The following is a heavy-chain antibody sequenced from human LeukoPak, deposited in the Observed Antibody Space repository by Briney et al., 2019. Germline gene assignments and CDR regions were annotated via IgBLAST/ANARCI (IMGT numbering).Heavy chain of an antibody. CDR2: IIPIFGTA. J-gene: IGHJ6*03. CDR3: ARATHYYDSSGEYYYYYYMDV. V-gene: IGHV1-69*05. D-gene: IGHD3-22*01. CDR1: GRTFSSYA. Sequence: SVKVSCKASGRTFSSYAISWVPQAPGQGLEWMGGIIPIFGTANYAQKFQGRVTITTDESTSTAYMELSSLRSEDTAVYYCARATHYYDSSGEYYYYYYMDVWGKGTTVTVSS.